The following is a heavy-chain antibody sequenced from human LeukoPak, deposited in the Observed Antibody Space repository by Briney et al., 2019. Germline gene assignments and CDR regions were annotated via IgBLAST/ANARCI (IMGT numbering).Heavy chain of an antibody. J-gene: IGHJ4*02. CDR3: ARGTTDAY. V-gene: IGHV1-18*01. CDR1: GYTFSSHG. Sequence: ASVKVSCKASGYTFSSHGITWVRQAPGQGLEWMGWIGAYNGDTNYAQKLQGRVTMTTDTSTSTAYMELSSLTSDDTAVYYCARGTTDAYWGQGTPVTVSS. CDR2: IGAYNGDT. D-gene: IGHD1-1*01.